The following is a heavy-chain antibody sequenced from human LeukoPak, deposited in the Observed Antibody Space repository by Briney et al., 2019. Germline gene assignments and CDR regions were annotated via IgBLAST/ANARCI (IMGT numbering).Heavy chain of an antibody. D-gene: IGHD2-2*01. CDR2: INPSGGST. CDR3: ARGDCSSTSCYARYYYYYMDV. CDR1: GYTFTSYY. Sequence: ASVKVSCKASGYTFTSYYMHWVRQAPGQGLEWMGIINPSGGSTSYAQKFQGRVTMTRDTSTSTVYMELSSLRSEDTAVYYCARGDCSSTSCYARYYYYYMDVWGKGPRSPSP. J-gene: IGHJ6*03. V-gene: IGHV1-46*01.